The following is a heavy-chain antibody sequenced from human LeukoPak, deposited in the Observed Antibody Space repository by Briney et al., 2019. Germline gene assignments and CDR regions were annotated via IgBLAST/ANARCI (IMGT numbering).Heavy chain of an antibody. D-gene: IGHD3-22*01. CDR3: AGLVITDAFDI. Sequence: PSETLSLTCAVYGGSFSGYYWSWIRQPPGKGLEWIGYIYYSGSTNYNPSLKSRVTISVDTSKNQFSLKLSSVTAADTAVYYCAGLVITDAFDIWGQGTMVTVSS. V-gene: IGHV4-59*01. J-gene: IGHJ3*02. CDR1: GGSFSGYY. CDR2: IYYSGST.